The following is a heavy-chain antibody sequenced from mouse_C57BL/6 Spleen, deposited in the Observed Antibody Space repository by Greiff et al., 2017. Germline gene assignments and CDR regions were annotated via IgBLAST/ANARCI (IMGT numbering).Heavy chain of an antibody. J-gene: IGHJ4*01. Sequence: VQLQQPGAELVKPGASVKMSCKASGYTFTSYWITWVKQRPGQGLEWIGDIYPGSGSTNYNEKFKSKATLTVDTSSSTAYMQLSSLTSEDSAVDYCARGDYYGSSYDAMDYWGQGTSVTVSS. CDR3: ARGDYYGSSYDAMDY. CDR1: GYTFTSYW. CDR2: IYPGSGST. D-gene: IGHD1-1*01. V-gene: IGHV1-55*01.